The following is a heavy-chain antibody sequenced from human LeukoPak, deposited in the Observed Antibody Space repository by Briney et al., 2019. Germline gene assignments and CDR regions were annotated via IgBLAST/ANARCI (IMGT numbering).Heavy chain of an antibody. V-gene: IGHV3-9*01. CDR1: GFTFDDYA. Sequence: GGSLRLSCAASGFTFDDYAMHWVRQAPGKGLEWVSGISWNSGSIGYADSVKGRSTISRDNAKNSLYLQMNSLRAEDTAVYYCARDTRARIAVAGYYFDYWGQGTLVTVSS. CDR2: ISWNSGSI. D-gene: IGHD6-19*01. J-gene: IGHJ4*02. CDR3: ARDTRARIAVAGYYFDY.